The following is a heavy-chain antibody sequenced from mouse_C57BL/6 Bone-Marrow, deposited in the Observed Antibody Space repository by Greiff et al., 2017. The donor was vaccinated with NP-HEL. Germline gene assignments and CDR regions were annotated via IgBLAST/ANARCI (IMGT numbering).Heavy chain of an antibody. V-gene: IGHV1-19*01. CDR2: INPYNGGT. CDR3: APFLPVYFDY. CDR1: GYTFTDYY. J-gene: IGHJ2*01. Sequence: VQLQQSGPVLVKPGDSVNMSCKASGYTFTDYYMNWVKQSHGKSLEWIGVINPYNGGTSYNQKFKGKATLTVDKSSSTAYMELNSLTSEDSAVYYCAPFLPVYFDYWGQGTTLTVSS.